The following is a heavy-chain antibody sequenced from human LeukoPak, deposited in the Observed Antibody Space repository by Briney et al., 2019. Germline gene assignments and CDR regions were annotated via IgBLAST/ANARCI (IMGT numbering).Heavy chain of an antibody. D-gene: IGHD2-15*01. J-gene: IGHJ5*02. CDR2: IIPIFGTA. Sequence: SVKVSCKASGGTFGSYAISWARQAPGQGLEWMGGIIPIFGTANYAQKFQGRVTITADESTSTAYMELSSLRSEDTAVYYCARVGTGYCSGGSCYDNWFDPWGQGTLVTVSS. CDR3: ARVGTGYCSGGSCYDNWFDP. V-gene: IGHV1-69*13. CDR1: GGTFGSYA.